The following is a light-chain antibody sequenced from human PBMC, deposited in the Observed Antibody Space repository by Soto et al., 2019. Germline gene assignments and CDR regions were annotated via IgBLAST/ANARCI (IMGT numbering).Light chain of an antibody. CDR3: QHYDNWPFT. V-gene: IGKV3-15*01. J-gene: IGKJ3*01. CDR2: AAS. Sequence: EIVMTQSPATLSVSPGERATLSCRASQSVYSNLAWYQQKPGQAPRLLIYAASARATGIPPRFSGSGSGTEVTLTISTLQSEDFAVYFCQHYDNWPFTFGPGTTVDIK. CDR1: QSVYSN.